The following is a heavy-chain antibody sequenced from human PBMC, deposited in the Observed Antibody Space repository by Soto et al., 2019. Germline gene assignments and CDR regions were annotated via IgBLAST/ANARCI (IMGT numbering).Heavy chain of an antibody. CDR1: GDSITNENW. J-gene: IGHJ6*02. Sequence: PSETLSLTCTVSGDSITNENWWSWVRQPPGKGLEWIGEIYHSGSANYNPSLKSRVTISVDTSKNQFSLKLSSVTAADTAVYYCARPTRQWLGLRYYYGMDVWGQGTTVTVSS. D-gene: IGHD6-19*01. V-gene: IGHV4-4*02. CDR3: ARPTRQWLGLRYYYGMDV. CDR2: IYHSGSA.